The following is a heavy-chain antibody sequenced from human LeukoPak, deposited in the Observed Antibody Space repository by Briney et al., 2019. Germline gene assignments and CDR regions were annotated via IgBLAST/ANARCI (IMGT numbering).Heavy chain of an antibody. CDR2: ISYDGSNE. Sequence: GGSLRLSCAASGFTFSSYGMHWVRQAPGKGLEWVAVISYDGSNEYYADSVKGRFTISRDNSKNTLYLQMSSLRAEDTAVYYCARRGSYSIHDCWGQGTLVTVSS. J-gene: IGHJ4*02. CDR3: ARRGSYSIHDC. D-gene: IGHD2-15*01. CDR1: GFTFSSYG. V-gene: IGHV3-30*03.